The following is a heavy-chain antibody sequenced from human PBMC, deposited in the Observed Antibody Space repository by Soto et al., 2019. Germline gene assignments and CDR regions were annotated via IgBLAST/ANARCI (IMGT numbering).Heavy chain of an antibody. J-gene: IGHJ2*01. CDR3: PRDLFAGAGWYFAL. CDR1: GFTFSDYY. Sequence: QVQLVESGGGLVKPGGSLRLSCAASGFTFSDYYMSWIRQAPGKGLEWVSYISSSSRYTNYADSVKGRFTISRDNAKNSLYLPMTKLGAEDSAVYYCPRDLFAGAGWYFALWGRGTLVTVSS. V-gene: IGHV3-11*06. D-gene: IGHD7-27*01. CDR2: ISSSSRYT.